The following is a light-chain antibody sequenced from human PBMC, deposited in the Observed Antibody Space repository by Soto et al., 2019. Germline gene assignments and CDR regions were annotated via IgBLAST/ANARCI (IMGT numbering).Light chain of an antibody. Sequence: DIQMTQSPSSLSASVGDRVTITCRASESIARHLNWYQQKPGKAPKLLIYAASTLQNGVPSRFRGGGSGTDFTLTISNLQPEDFATYYCQQSYSTLSITFGQGIRLEI. CDR3: QQSYSTLSIT. J-gene: IGKJ5*01. CDR1: ESIARH. CDR2: AAS. V-gene: IGKV1-39*01.